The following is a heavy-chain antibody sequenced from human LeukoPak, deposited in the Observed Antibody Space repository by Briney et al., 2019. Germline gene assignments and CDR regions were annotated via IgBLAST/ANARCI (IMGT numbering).Heavy chain of an antibody. CDR1: RFTFSSYA. CDR3: AKDTPEGYYGSGSYYAY. Sequence: GGSLRLSCAASRFTFSSYAMSWVRQAPGKGLEWVSAISGSGGSTYYADSVKGRFTISRDNSKNTLYLQMNSLRAEDTAVYYCAKDTPEGYYGSGSYYAYWGQGTLVTVSS. J-gene: IGHJ4*02. V-gene: IGHV3-23*01. CDR2: ISGSGGST. D-gene: IGHD3-10*01.